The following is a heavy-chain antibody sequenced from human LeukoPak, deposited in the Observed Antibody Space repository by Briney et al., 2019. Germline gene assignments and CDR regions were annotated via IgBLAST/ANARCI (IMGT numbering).Heavy chain of an antibody. D-gene: IGHD3-10*01. CDR2: IHTSRST. CDR3: ARSTIFTGSYHFAP. V-gene: IGHV4-4*07. Sequence: SETLSLTCTVSGGSIISYYWNWIRQPAGKGLEWIGHIHTSRSTNYNPSLKSRVTMSVDTSKNQFSLKLSSVTAADTAVYYCARSTIFTGSYHFAPWGQGTLVTVSS. CDR1: GGSIISYY. J-gene: IGHJ5*02.